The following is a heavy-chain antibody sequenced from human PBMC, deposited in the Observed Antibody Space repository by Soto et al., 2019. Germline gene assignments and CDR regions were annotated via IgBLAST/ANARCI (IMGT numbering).Heavy chain of an antibody. CDR1: GYTFTSYY. CDR2: INPSGGST. V-gene: IGHV1-46*01. D-gene: IGHD3-22*01. CDR3: ARDPLYYYDSSGYFDY. J-gene: IGHJ4*02. Sequence: GASVKVSCKASGYTFTSYYMHWVRQAPGQGLEWMGMINPSGGSTSYAQKFQGRVTMTRDTSTSTVYMELSSLRSEDTAVYYCARDPLYYYDSSGYFDYWGQGTQVTVSS.